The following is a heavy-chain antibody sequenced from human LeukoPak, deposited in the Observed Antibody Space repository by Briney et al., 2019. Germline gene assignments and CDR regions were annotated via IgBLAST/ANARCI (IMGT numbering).Heavy chain of an antibody. J-gene: IGHJ3*02. CDR1: GGSISSGGYY. CDR3: ASMGTAGDAFDI. V-gene: IGHV4-31*03. Sequence: SETLSLTCTVSGGSISSGGYYWSWIRQHPGKGLEWIGYIYYSGSTHYNPSLKSRVTISVDTSKNQFSLKLSSVTAADTAVYYCASMGTAGDAFDIWGQGTMVTVSS. D-gene: IGHD7-27*01. CDR2: IYYSGST.